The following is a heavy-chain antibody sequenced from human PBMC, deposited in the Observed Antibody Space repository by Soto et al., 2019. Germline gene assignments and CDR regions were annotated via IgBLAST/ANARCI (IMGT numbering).Heavy chain of an antibody. CDR1: GGSISSSSYY. Sequence: QLQLQESGPGLVKPSETLSLTCTVSGGSISSSSYYWGWIRQPPGKGLEWIGSIYYSGSTYYNPSLKSRVTISVETSKNQFSLKLSSVTAADTAVYYCARHRVLRYSDWLLLVSGDAFDIWGQGTMVTVSS. CDR2: IYYSGST. CDR3: ARHRVLRYSDWLLLVSGDAFDI. D-gene: IGHD3-9*01. V-gene: IGHV4-39*01. J-gene: IGHJ3*02.